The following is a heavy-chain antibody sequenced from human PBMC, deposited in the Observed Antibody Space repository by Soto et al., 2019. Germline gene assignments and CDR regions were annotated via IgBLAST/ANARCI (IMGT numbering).Heavy chain of an antibody. D-gene: IGHD4-17*01. CDR1: GFTVSDHY. J-gene: IGHJ4*02. CDR2: IRKRANIYTT. CDR3: ARAPDYGLY. V-gene: IGHV3-72*01. Sequence: EVQLVESGGGLVQPGGSLRLSCAVSGFTVSDHYMDWVRQTPGKGLEWVGRIRKRANIYTTEYAASVKGRFSISRDDSKNSVYLQTNSLKTEDTAVYYCARAPDYGLYWGQGTLVTVSS.